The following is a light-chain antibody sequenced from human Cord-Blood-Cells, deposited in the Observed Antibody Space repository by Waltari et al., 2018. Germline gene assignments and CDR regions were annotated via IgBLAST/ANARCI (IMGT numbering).Light chain of an antibody. V-gene: IGLV2-8*01. Sequence: QSALTQPPSASGSPGQSVTISCTGTSSDVGGYNYVSWYQQPPAKPPKLMIYEVSTRPAGVPDRFSGSKSGNTASLTVSGLQAEDEADYYCSSYAGSNNWVFGGGTKLTVL. CDR3: SSYAGSNNWV. J-gene: IGLJ3*02. CDR1: SSDVGGYNY. CDR2: EVS.